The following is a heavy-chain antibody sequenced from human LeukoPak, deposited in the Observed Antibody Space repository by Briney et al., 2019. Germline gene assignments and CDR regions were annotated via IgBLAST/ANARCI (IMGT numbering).Heavy chain of an antibody. CDR3: TPHRDGNYPFDY. Sequence: PGGSLRLSCAASGFTFSTYSMNWVRQAPGKGLEWVSYISSTSSTIYYADSVKGRFTISRDSAKNSLYLPMSSLRDDDTAVYYCTPHRDGNYPFDYWGQGTLVTVST. CDR1: GFTFSTYS. J-gene: IGHJ4*02. D-gene: IGHD1-7*01. CDR2: ISSTSSTI. V-gene: IGHV3-48*02.